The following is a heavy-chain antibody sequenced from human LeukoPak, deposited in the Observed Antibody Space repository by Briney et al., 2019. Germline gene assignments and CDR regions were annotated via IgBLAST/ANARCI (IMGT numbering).Heavy chain of an antibody. V-gene: IGHV3-30-3*01. D-gene: IGHD1-26*01. CDR2: ISYDGSNK. CDR3: ASTDIVGATSPSYYYYGMDV. Sequence: PRRSLRLSCVASGFTFSRYAMHWVRQAPGKGLEWVAVISYDGSNKYYADSVKGRFSISRDNCKNTLYQQMNSLRAEDTAVYYCASTDIVGATSPSYYYYGMDVWGQGTTVTVSS. CDR1: GFTFSRYA. J-gene: IGHJ6*02.